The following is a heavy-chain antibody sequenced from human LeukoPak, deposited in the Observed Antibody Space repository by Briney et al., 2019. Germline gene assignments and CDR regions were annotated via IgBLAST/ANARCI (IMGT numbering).Heavy chain of an antibody. J-gene: IGHJ3*02. CDR2: IIPIFGTA. V-gene: IGHV1-69*13. CDR1: GGTFSSYA. D-gene: IGHD1-1*01. CDR3: ARSNWNDALDAFDI. Sequence: SVKVSCKASGGTFSSYAISWVRQAPGQGLEWMGGIIPIFGTANYARKFQGRVTITADESTSTAYMELSSLRSEDTAVYYCARSNWNDALDAFDIWGQGTMVTVSS.